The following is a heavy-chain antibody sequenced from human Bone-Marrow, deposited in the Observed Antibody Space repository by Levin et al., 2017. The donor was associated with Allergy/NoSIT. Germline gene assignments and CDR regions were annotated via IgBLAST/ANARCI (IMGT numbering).Heavy chain of an antibody. CDR1: GFAFAAYA. D-gene: IGHD2-15*01. V-gene: IGHV3-49*03. Sequence: PGGSLRLSCTGSGFAFAAYAMSWFRQAPGKGLEWVGFIRGNVDGGTTEYAASVKGRFTISRDDSKSIAYLQMNSLTTEDTAVYYCSHRLFAVVRVDPWGQGTLVTVSS. J-gene: IGHJ5*02. CDR2: IRGNVDGGTT. CDR3: SHRLFAVVRVDP.